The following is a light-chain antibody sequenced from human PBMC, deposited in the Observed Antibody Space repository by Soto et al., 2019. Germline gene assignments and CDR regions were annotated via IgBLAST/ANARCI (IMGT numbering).Light chain of an antibody. CDR3: QQHGTSPIT. Sequence: EIVWTQSPDTLALSPGERATLSCRASQTVIHNHLAWHQQKPGQTPRLLVYGASSRATGIPDRFSGSGSGTDFTLTISRPEPEDFAVYYCQQHGTSPITFGQGTRLEI. J-gene: IGKJ5*01. V-gene: IGKV3-20*01. CDR2: GAS. CDR1: QTVIHNH.